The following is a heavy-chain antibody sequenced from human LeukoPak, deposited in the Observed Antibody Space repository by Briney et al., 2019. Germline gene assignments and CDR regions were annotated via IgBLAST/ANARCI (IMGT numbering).Heavy chain of an antibody. J-gene: IGHJ4*02. CDR2: ISYDGSNK. CDR3: AKALHDIVVVPAAMGY. D-gene: IGHD2-2*01. Sequence: GGSLRLSCAASGFTFSSYGMHWVRQAPGKGLEWVAVISYDGSNKYYADSVKGRFTISRDNSKNTLYLQMNSLRAEDTAVYYCAKALHDIVVVPAAMGYWGQGTLVTVSS. V-gene: IGHV3-30*18. CDR1: GFTFSSYG.